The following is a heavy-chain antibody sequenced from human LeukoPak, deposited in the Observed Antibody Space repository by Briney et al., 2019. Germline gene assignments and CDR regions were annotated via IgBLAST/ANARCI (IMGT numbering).Heavy chain of an antibody. CDR2: ISAYNGNT. V-gene: IGHV1-18*01. Sequence: ASVKVFCKASGYTFTSYGISWVRQAPGQALEWMGWISAYNGNTNYAQKLQGRVTMTTDTSTSTAYMELRSLRSDDTAVYYCARGSVDGSGSYNWFDPWGQGTLVTVSS. CDR3: ARGSVDGSGSYNWFDP. J-gene: IGHJ5*02. D-gene: IGHD3-10*01. CDR1: GYTFTSYG.